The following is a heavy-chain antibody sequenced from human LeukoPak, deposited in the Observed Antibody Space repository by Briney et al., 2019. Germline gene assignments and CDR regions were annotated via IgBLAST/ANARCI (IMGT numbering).Heavy chain of an antibody. CDR1: GFTFSSYG. CDR3: AKVRMTPLDFDY. V-gene: IGHV3-30*02. CDR2: IRYDGSNK. D-gene: IGHD2-15*01. Sequence: GGSLRLSCAASGFTFSSYGMHWVRQAPGKGLEWVAFIRYDGSNKYYADSVKGRFTISRDNSKNTLYLQMNSLRAEDTAVYYCAKVRMTPLDFDYWGQGTLVTVSS. J-gene: IGHJ4*02.